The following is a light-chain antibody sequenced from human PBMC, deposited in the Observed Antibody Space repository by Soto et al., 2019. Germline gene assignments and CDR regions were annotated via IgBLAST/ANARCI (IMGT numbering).Light chain of an antibody. Sequence: EIVLTQSPATLSLSPGERATLSCRASQSVRSHLAWFQQKPGQAPRLLMYGVSTSATGMPDRFSGSGSGTEFTLIISSLQSEDFAVYYCQQYSDWPLTFGGGTKVEIK. V-gene: IGKV3D-15*01. J-gene: IGKJ4*01. CDR1: QSVRSH. CDR3: QQYSDWPLT. CDR2: GVS.